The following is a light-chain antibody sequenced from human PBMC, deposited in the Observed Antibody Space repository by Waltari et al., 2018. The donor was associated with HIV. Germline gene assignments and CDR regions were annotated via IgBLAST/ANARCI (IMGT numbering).Light chain of an antibody. Sequence: LTQPPSASGTPGQRVTISCSGSSSNIATNTVNWYQQLPGTAPKLLIYTNNQRPSGVPARFSGSKSGTSASLAISGLQSDDDADYYCATWDDSLNGWVFGGGTRLTVL. CDR2: TNN. J-gene: IGLJ3*02. V-gene: IGLV1-44*01. CDR3: ATWDDSLNGWV. CDR1: SSNIATNT.